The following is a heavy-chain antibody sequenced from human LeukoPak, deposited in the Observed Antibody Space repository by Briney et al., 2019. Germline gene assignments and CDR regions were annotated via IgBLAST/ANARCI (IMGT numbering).Heavy chain of an antibody. J-gene: IGHJ4*02. V-gene: IGHV1-18*01. CDR1: GYTFTSYG. CDR3: ARGIGQQLSTVGFDY. Sequence: ASVKVSCKASGYTFTSYGISWVRQAPGQGLEWMGWISAYNGNTNYAQKFQGRVTMTRDTSTSTVYMELSSLRSEDTAVYYCARGIGQQLSTVGFDYWGQGTLVTVSS. CDR2: ISAYNGNT. D-gene: IGHD6-13*01.